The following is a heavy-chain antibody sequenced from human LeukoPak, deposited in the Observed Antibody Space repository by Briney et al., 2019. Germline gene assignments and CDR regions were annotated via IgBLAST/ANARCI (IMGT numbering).Heavy chain of an antibody. CDR2: INPDGSNI. Sequence: GGSLRLSCAASGFSLSNNWMHWIRQVPGKGLVWVSHINPDGSNIRYADSVKGRFTISRDNAKNTVYLQMNSLRAEDTAVYYCARDESPRVTIFGVTKEGAFDIWGQGTMVTVSS. CDR1: GFSLSNNW. CDR3: ARDESPRVTIFGVTKEGAFDI. V-gene: IGHV3-74*01. J-gene: IGHJ3*02. D-gene: IGHD3-3*01.